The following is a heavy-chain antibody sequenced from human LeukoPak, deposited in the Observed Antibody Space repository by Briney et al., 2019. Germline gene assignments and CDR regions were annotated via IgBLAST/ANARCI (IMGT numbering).Heavy chain of an antibody. Sequence: GGSLRLSCAASGFTFSTYWMSWVRQTPGKGLEWVANIKEDGSRQYYVDSVKGRFTISRDNAKNSLYLQMNSLRVEDTAVYYCARDGGGYDCWGQGTLVTVSS. CDR2: IKEDGSRQ. CDR3: ARDGGGYDC. J-gene: IGHJ4*02. D-gene: IGHD5-24*01. V-gene: IGHV3-7*01. CDR1: GFTFSTYW.